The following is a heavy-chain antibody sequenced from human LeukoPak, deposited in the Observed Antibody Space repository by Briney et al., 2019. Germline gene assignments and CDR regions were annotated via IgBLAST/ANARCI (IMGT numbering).Heavy chain of an antibody. Sequence: PSETLSLTCTVSGGSISSGGYYWSWIRQHPGKGLEWFGYIYYSGSTYYNPSLKSRVTISVDTSKNQFSLKLSSVTAADTAVYYCARARGDYYDSSGYYPFAWFDPWGQGTLVTVSS. D-gene: IGHD3-22*01. CDR3: ARARGDYYDSSGYYPFAWFDP. V-gene: IGHV4-31*03. CDR1: GGSISSGGYY. CDR2: IYYSGST. J-gene: IGHJ5*02.